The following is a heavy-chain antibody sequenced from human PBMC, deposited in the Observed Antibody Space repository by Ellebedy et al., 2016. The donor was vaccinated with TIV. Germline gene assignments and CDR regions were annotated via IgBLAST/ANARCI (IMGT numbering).Heavy chain of an antibody. D-gene: IGHD4-23*01. V-gene: IGHV1-46*04. CDR3: ARGFRYGSGRWPLDY. J-gene: IGHJ4*02. CDR2: INPSGGST. Sequence: AASVKVSCKASGYTFSSYYMHWVRQAPGQGLEWMGIINPSGGSTTYAQNLQGRVTMTRDTSTTTVYMELSNLRSEDTAVYYCARGFRYGSGRWPLDYWGQGTLVTVSS. CDR1: GYTFSSYY.